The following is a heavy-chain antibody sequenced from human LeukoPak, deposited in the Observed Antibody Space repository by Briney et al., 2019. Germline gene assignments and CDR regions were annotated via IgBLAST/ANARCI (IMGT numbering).Heavy chain of an antibody. Sequence: SETLSLTCTVSGGSISSPYWSWIRQPPGKGREWIGEINHSGSTNYNPSLKSRVTISVDTSKNQFSLKLSSVTAADTAVYYCASIAAAGTWKTRNFDFDYWGQGTLVTVSS. V-gene: IGHV4-34*01. D-gene: IGHD6-13*01. CDR3: ASIAAAGTWKTRNFDFDY. CDR2: INHSGST. CDR1: GGSISSPY. J-gene: IGHJ4*02.